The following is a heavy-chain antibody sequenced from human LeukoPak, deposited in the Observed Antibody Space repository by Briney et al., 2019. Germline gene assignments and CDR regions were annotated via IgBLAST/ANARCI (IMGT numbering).Heavy chain of an antibody. J-gene: IGHJ4*02. CDR1: GGSISSSSYY. CDR2: IYYSGST. D-gene: IGHD6-19*01. Sequence: SETLSLTCPVSGGSISSSSYYWGWIRQPPGKGLEWIGSIYYSGSTYYNPSLKSRVTISVDTSKNQFSLKLSSVTAADTAVYYCARRAVAGGYYFDYWGQGTLVTVSS. V-gene: IGHV4-39*01. CDR3: ARRAVAGGYYFDY.